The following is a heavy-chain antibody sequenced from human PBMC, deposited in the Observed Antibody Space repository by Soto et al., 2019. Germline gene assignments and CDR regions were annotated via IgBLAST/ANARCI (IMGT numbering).Heavy chain of an antibody. Sequence: SVKVSCKASGGTFSSYAISWVRQAPGQGLEWMGGIIPIFGTANYAQKFQGRVTITADESTSTAYMELSSLRSEDTAVYYCARVVSTVTTSPRYYYGMDVWGQGTTVTVSS. CDR3: ARVVSTVTTSPRYYYGMDV. J-gene: IGHJ6*02. D-gene: IGHD4-17*01. V-gene: IGHV1-69*13. CDR1: GGTFSSYA. CDR2: IIPIFGTA.